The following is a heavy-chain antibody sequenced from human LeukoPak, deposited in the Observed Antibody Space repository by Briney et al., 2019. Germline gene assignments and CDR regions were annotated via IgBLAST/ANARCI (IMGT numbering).Heavy chain of an antibody. CDR1: GFTFSSYE. V-gene: IGHV3-48*03. D-gene: IGHD1-26*01. CDR2: ISSSGSTI. Sequence: PGGSLRLSCAASGFTFSSYEMNWVRQAPGKGLEWVSYISSSGSTIYYADSVKGRFTISRDNAKNSLYLQMNSLRAEDTAVCYCAKSRATPNDYWGQGTLVTVSS. J-gene: IGHJ4*02. CDR3: AKSRATPNDY.